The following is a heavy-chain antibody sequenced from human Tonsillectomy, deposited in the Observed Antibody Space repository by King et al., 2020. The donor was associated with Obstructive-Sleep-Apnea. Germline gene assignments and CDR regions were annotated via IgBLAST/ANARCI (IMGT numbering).Heavy chain of an antibody. J-gene: IGHJ4*02. CDR2: IWYDGSKK. CDR1: GFTFSLYG. V-gene: IGHV3-33*06. Sequence: VQLVESGGGVVQPGRSLRLSCAASGFTFSLYGMHWVRQAPGKGLEWVAVIWYDGSKKYYADSVKGRFTISRDNSKNTLYLQMNSLRAEDRAVYYCVKDFTVGSILRIDYWGQGTLVTVSS. D-gene: IGHD1-26*01. CDR3: VKDFTVGSILRIDY.